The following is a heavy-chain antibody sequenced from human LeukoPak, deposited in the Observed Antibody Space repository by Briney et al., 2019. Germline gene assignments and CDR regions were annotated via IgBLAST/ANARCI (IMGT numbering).Heavy chain of an antibody. J-gene: IGHJ6*03. Sequence: GASVKVSCKASGYTFTGYYMHWVRQAPGQGLEWMGWINPNSGGTNYAQKFQGRVTMTRDTSISTAYMELSRLRSDDTAVYYCARDGAQLILGYYYYYMDVWGKGTTVTVSS. CDR1: GYTFTGYY. V-gene: IGHV1-2*02. CDR2: INPNSGGT. D-gene: IGHD3-22*01. CDR3: ARDGAQLILGYYYYYMDV.